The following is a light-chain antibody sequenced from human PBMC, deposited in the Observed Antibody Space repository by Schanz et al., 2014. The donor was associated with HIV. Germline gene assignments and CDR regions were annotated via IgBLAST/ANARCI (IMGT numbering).Light chain of an antibody. V-gene: IGKV1-5*03. CDR2: KAS. J-gene: IGKJ5*01. CDR1: QSISSW. CDR3: QQRSNWPT. Sequence: DIQMTQSPSTLSASVGDRVTITCRASQSISSWLAWYQQKPGKAPKLLIYKASKLESGVPARFSGSGSGTEFTLTISGLQPDDFAVYYCQQRSNWPTFGQGTRLEIK.